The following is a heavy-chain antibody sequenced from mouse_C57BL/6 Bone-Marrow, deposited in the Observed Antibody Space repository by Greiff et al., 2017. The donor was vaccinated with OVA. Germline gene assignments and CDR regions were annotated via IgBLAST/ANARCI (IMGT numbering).Heavy chain of an antibody. J-gene: IGHJ4*01. Sequence: VQLQQSGPELVKPGASVKISCKASGYAFSSSWMNWVKQRPGKGLEWIGRIYPGDGDTNYNGKFKGKATLTADKSSSTAYMQLSSLTSEDSAVYVCAREGLGKSYAMDYWGQGTSVTVSS. D-gene: IGHD2-1*01. CDR2: IYPGDGDT. V-gene: IGHV1-82*01. CDR1: GYAFSSSW. CDR3: AREGLGKSYAMDY.